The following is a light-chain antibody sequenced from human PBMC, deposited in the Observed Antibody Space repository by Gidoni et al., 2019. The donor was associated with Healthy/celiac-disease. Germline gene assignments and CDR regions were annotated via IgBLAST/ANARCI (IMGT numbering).Light chain of an antibody. CDR3: QQSYSTPWT. CDR2: AAS. Sequence: DSQMTQYPGSLSASVGDRVTSPCRASQSISSYLNWYQQQPGNAPKLLLYAASSLQSGVPSRFSGSGSGTDFTLTIRSLQPEDFATYSCQQSYSTPWTFXPXTKVEIK. V-gene: IGKV1-39*01. J-gene: IGKJ1*01. CDR1: QSISSY.